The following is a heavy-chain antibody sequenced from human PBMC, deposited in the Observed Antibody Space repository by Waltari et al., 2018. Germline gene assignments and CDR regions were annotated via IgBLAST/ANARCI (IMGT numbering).Heavy chain of an antibody. CDR3: AKGGGYFGSGTYYKNNWFDP. J-gene: IGHJ5*02. CDR2: ISGSGVGT. D-gene: IGHD3-10*01. CDR1: GFTFSSYA. V-gene: IGHV3-23*01. Sequence: EVQLLESGGGLVQPGGSLRLSCAASGFTFSSYAMSWVRQAPGKGLEWVSGISGSGVGTYYADSVKGRFNISRDNSRNTLDLQMNSLRAEDTAVYYCAKGGGYFGSGTYYKNNWFDPWGQGTRVTVSS.